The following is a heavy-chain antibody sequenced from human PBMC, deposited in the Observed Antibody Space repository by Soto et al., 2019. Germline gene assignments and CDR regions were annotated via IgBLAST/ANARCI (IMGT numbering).Heavy chain of an antibody. Sequence: GGFLRLSCAASGFTFSSYAMSWVRQAPGKGLEWVSAISGSGGSTYYADSVKGRFTISRDNSKNTLYLQMNSLRAEDTAVYYCAKDSEAYYYDSSGYYGFDYWGQGTLVTVSS. J-gene: IGHJ4*02. CDR3: AKDSEAYYYDSSGYYGFDY. CDR1: GFTFSSYA. V-gene: IGHV3-23*01. CDR2: ISGSGGST. D-gene: IGHD3-22*01.